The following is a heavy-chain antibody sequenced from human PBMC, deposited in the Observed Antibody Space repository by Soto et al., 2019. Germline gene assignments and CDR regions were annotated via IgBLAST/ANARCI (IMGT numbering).Heavy chain of an antibody. V-gene: IGHV3-30*18. CDR2: ISYDGSNK. CDR1: VFTFSSYG. D-gene: IGHD1-26*01. Sequence: GWSLRLSCASSVFTFSSYGMHWVRQAPGKGLEWVAVISYDGSNKYYADSVKGRFTISRDNSKNTLYLQMNSLRAEDTAVYYCAKSHFLVGDGDYFDYWGQGTLVTVSS. CDR3: AKSHFLVGDGDYFDY. J-gene: IGHJ4*02.